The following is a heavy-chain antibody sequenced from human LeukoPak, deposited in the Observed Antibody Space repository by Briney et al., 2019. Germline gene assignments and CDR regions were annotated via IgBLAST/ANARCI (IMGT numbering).Heavy chain of an antibody. CDR1: GFTFSSYA. D-gene: IGHD2-2*02. V-gene: IGHV3-23*01. Sequence: GGSLRLSCAASGFTFSSYAMSWVRQAPGKGLEWVSTISGSGGSTYYADSVKGRFTISRDNSKNTLYLQMNSLRAEDTAVYYCAKGFQLLLYPGYYFDYWGQGTLVTVSS. J-gene: IGHJ4*02. CDR2: ISGSGGST. CDR3: AKGFQLLLYPGYYFDY.